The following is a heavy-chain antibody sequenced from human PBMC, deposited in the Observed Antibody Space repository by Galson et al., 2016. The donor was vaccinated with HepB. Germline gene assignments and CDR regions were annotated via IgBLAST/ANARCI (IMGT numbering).Heavy chain of an antibody. D-gene: IGHD2-2*01. CDR1: GFTFSTYS. J-gene: IGHJ6*02. CDR2: ISGTSDYI. Sequence: SLRLSCAASGFTFSTYSMNWVRQAPGTGLEWVSSISGTSDYIFYADSVKGRFPISRDNAENSLYLQMNSLRAEDTAEYYCAKDPGRYQLLYYYAMDVWGQGTTVTVSS. CDR3: AKDPGRYQLLYYYAMDV. V-gene: IGHV3-21*01.